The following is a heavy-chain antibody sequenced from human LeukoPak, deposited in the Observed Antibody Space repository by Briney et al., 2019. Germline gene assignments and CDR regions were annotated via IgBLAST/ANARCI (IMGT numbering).Heavy chain of an antibody. D-gene: IGHD6-19*01. CDR2: IKQDGSGK. J-gene: IGHJ6*03. V-gene: IGHV3-7*01. Sequence: GGSLRLFCSASGFTFSSYWMSWGVQAPGKGLEWVAYIKQDGSGKYYVDSVKGRFTISRDNAKNSLYLQMNSLRAEDTAVYYCAEATSGGWYRPYYYYYMDVWGKGTTVTVSS. CDR1: GFTFSSYW. CDR3: AEATSGGWYRPYYYYYMDV.